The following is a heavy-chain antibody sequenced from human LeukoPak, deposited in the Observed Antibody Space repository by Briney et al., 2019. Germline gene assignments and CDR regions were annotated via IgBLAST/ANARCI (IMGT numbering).Heavy chain of an antibody. CDR3: ASGRGIENSSPLDY. CDR1: GFTFSSYA. D-gene: IGHD6-6*01. V-gene: IGHV3-23*01. Sequence: GGSLRLSCAASGFTFSSYAMSWVRQAPGKGLEWVSTISGSGGSTYYADSVKGRFTISRDNSKNTLYLQMNSLRDEDTAVYYCASGRGIENSSPLDYWGQGTLVTVSS. CDR2: ISGSGGST. J-gene: IGHJ4*02.